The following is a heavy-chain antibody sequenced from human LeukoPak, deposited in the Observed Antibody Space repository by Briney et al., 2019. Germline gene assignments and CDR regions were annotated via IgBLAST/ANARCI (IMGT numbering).Heavy chain of an antibody. Sequence: SETLSLTCTVSGVSSSSSYWSWIRQPPGKGLEWIGYIFYTGDSNHNPSFKSRVSISLDTSKDQISLKLSPVTAADTAVYYCASVSVAEDYWGQGTLVTVSS. V-gene: IGHV4-59*12. D-gene: IGHD6-19*01. CDR3: ASVSVAEDY. CDR2: IFYTGDS. CDR1: GVSSSSSY. J-gene: IGHJ4*02.